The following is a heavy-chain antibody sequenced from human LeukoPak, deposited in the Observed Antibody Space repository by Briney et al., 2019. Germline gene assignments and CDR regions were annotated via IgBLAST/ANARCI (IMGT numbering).Heavy chain of an antibody. J-gene: IGHJ4*02. Sequence: GGSLRLSCAASGFPFSTYWMHWLRQPPGKGLVWVSRISPDGSSRSYADSVKGRFIISRDNAKNTLSLQMNSLTAEDTAVYYCARDGGLLPDNWGKGTLVTVSS. D-gene: IGHD2-21*02. CDR1: GFPFSTYW. CDR3: ARDGGLLPDN. V-gene: IGHV3-74*01. CDR2: ISPDGSSR.